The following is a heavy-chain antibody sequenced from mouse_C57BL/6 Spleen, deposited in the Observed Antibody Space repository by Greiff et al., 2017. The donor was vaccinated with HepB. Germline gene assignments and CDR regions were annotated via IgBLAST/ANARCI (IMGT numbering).Heavy chain of an antibody. CDR1: GYTFTSYW. V-gene: IGHV1-53*01. CDR2: INPSNGGT. Sequence: QVQLQQPGTELVKPGASVKLSCKASGYTFTSYWMHWVKQRPGQGLEWIGNINPSNGGTNYNEKFKSKATLTVDKSSSTAYMQLSSLTSEDSAVYDCARSLLLRVGAMDYWGQGTSVTVSS. CDR3: ARSLLLRVGAMDY. J-gene: IGHJ4*01. D-gene: IGHD1-1*01.